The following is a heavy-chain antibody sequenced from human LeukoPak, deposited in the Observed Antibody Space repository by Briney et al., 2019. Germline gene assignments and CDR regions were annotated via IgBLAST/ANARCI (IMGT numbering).Heavy chain of an antibody. Sequence: GGSLRLSCEGSGFSFSSYWMTWVRQLPGKGPEWVANIRQDESERYFADSVKGRFTISRDNAKKSVYLHVSSLRAEDTALYYCARLSAYYYGSYFYYYMDVWGKGTTVTVSS. CDR1: GFSFSSYW. D-gene: IGHD3-10*01. CDR3: ARLSAYYYGSYFYYYMDV. J-gene: IGHJ6*03. CDR2: IRQDESER. V-gene: IGHV3-7*01.